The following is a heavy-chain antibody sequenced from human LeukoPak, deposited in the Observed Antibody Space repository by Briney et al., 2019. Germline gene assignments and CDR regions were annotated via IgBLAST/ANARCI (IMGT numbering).Heavy chain of an antibody. Sequence: ASVKVSCKASGGTFTSYYMHWVRQAPGQGLEWMGIINPSGGSTSYAQKFQGRVTMSRDTPTSTVYMELSSLRSEDTAVYYCARGHENHYFDYWGQGTLVTVSS. J-gene: IGHJ4*02. CDR3: ARGHENHYFDY. CDR1: GGTFTSYY. V-gene: IGHV1-46*01. CDR2: INPSGGST.